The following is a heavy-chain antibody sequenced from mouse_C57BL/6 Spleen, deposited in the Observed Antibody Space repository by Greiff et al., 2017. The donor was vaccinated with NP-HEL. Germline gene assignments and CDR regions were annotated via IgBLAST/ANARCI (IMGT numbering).Heavy chain of an antibody. V-gene: IGHV1-85*01. J-gene: IGHJ4*01. CDR2: IYPRDGST. Sequence: QVQLQQSGPELVKPGASVKLSCKASGYTFTSYDINWVKQRPGQGLEWIGWIYPRDGSTKYNEKFKGKATLTVDTSSSTAYMELHSLTSEDSAVYFCAKITTVEGKNYYAMDYWGQGTSVTVSS. CDR1: GYTFTSYD. CDR3: AKITTVEGKNYYAMDY. D-gene: IGHD1-1*01.